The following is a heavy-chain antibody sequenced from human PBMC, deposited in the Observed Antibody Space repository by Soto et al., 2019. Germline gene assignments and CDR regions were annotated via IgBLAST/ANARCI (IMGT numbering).Heavy chain of an antibody. CDR2: IYHSGST. Sequence: SETLSLTCAVSGGSISSGGYSCNWIRQPPGKGLEWIGYIYHSGSTYYNPSLKSRVTISVDRSKNQFSLKLSSVTAADTAVYYCARGMTTVTTFDYCAQGTLVPVSS. CDR1: GGSISSGGYS. CDR3: ARGMTTVTTFDY. V-gene: IGHV4-30-2*01. D-gene: IGHD4-17*01. J-gene: IGHJ4*02.